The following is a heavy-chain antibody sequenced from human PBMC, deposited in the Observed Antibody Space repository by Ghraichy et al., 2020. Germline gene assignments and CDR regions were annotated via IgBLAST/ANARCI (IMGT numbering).Heavy chain of an antibody. Sequence: GGSLRLSCAASGFTFSSYSMNWVRQAPGKGLEWVSYISSDSTTIYHADSVKGRYTISRDDAKNSLSLQMNSLRDEDTAVYYCAANSPVQWPGMDVWGQGTTVTVSS. CDR2: ISSDSTTI. D-gene: IGHD6-19*01. V-gene: IGHV3-48*02. CDR3: AANSPVQWPGMDV. CDR1: GFTFSSYS. J-gene: IGHJ6*02.